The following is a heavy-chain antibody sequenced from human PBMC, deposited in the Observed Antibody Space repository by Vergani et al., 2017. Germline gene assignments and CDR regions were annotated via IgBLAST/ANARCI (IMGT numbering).Heavy chain of an antibody. Sequence: QAQLQESGPGLVKPSETLSLTCHVFGDSITNGGFSWNWIRQPPGKGPEWIGYIFPSGNSDYNPSLKNRVSIPLDKSKNQFSLWVNSVTAADTAIYFCARTESFILRYFHWALWGQGTLVTVSS. D-gene: IGHD3-9*01. CDR1: GDSITNGGFS. V-gene: IGHV4-30-2*01. J-gene: IGHJ4*02. CDR3: ARTESFILRYFHWAL. CDR2: IFPSGNS.